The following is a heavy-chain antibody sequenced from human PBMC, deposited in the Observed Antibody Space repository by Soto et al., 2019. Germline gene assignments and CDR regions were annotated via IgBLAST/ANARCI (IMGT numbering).Heavy chain of an antibody. D-gene: IGHD3-22*01. V-gene: IGHV4-34*01. J-gene: IGHJ4*02. Sequence: SETLSLTCAVYGGSFSGYYWSWIRQPPGKGLEWIGEINHSGSTNYNPSLKSRVTISVDTSKNQFSLKLSSVTAADTAVYYCARGYDSSGYYYLRPFDYWGQGTLVTVSS. CDR2: INHSGST. CDR3: ARGYDSSGYYYLRPFDY. CDR1: GGSFSGYY.